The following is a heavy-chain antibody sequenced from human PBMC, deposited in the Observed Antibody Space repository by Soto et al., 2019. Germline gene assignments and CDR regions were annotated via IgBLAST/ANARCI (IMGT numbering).Heavy chain of an antibody. CDR2: IIPIFGTA. Sequence: SVKVSCKASGGTFSSYAISWVRQAPGQGLEWMGGIIPIFGTANYAQKFQGRVTITADKSTSTAYMELSSLRSEDTAVYYCAREGDGTTSGVWDYWGQGTLVTVSS. V-gene: IGHV1-69*06. J-gene: IGHJ4*02. CDR1: GGTFSSYA. CDR3: AREGDGTTSGVWDY. D-gene: IGHD2-2*01.